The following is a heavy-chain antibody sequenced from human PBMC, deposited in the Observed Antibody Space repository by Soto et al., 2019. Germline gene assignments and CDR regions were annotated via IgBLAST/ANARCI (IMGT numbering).Heavy chain of an antibody. CDR2: IYSGGST. D-gene: IGHD3-22*01. CDR1: GFTVSSNY. Sequence: LRLSCAASGFTVSSNYMSWVRQAPGKGLEWVSVIYSGGSTYYADSVKGRFTISRENSKNTLYLQMNSLRAEDTAVYYCAKDGTEYYYDSSGYSSLNYYYNGMDVWGQGTTVTVSS. V-gene: IGHV3-66*02. J-gene: IGHJ6*02. CDR3: AKDGTEYYYDSSGYSSLNYYYNGMDV.